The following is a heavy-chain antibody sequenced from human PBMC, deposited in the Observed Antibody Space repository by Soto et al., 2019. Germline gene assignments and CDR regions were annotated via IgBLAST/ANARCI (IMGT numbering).Heavy chain of an antibody. V-gene: IGHV1-46*01. Sequence: ASVKVSCKASGYTFTSYYMHWVRQAPGQGLEWMGIINPSGGSTSYAQKFQGRVTMTRDTSTSTVYMELSSLRSEDTAVYYCARDLVVAATPIGFDPWGQGTLVTVSS. D-gene: IGHD2-15*01. CDR3: ARDLVVAATPIGFDP. CDR1: GYTFTSYY. J-gene: IGHJ5*02. CDR2: INPSGGST.